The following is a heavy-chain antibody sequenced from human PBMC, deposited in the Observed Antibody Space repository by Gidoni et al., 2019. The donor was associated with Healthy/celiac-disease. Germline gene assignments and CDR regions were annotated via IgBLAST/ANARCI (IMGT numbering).Heavy chain of an antibody. D-gene: IGHD4-17*01. V-gene: IGHV1-69*01. CDR1: GGTFSSYA. Sequence: PGSSVKVSCKASGGTFSSYAISWVRQAPGQGLEWMGGLIPIFGTANYAQKFQGRVTITADESTSTAYMELSSLRSEDTAVYYCARDPDYGGNSEYYYGMDVWGQGTTVTVSS. CDR2: LIPIFGTA. J-gene: IGHJ6*02. CDR3: ARDPDYGGNSEYYYGMDV.